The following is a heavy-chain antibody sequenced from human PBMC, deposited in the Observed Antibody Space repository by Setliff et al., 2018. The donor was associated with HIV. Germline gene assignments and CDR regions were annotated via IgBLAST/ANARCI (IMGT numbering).Heavy chain of an antibody. CDR1: GYTFTGNY. D-gene: IGHD6-13*01. CDR2: INPNSGGT. J-gene: IGHJ4*02. Sequence: ASVKVSCKASGYTFTGNYIHWVRQAPGQGLEWMGWINPNSGGTNYEQKFQGRVTMTRDTSISTAYMELSRLRSDDTALYYCARTLYSASGKPEYYFDYWGQGTLVTVSS. CDR3: ARTLYSASGKPEYYFDY. V-gene: IGHV1-2*02.